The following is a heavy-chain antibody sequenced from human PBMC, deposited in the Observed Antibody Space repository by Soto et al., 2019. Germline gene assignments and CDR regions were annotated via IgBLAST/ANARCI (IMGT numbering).Heavy chain of an antibody. Sequence: QVQLQESGPGLEKASETLSLTCTVSGGSMSGYYWSWIRQPPWKGLEWIGFIYDSGATIYNPSLRSRGTNSIDTSKNQFSLKLTSVTAADTAVYYCARVSHIVVVPAFRGAFDVWGQGAMITVPS. CDR3: ARVSHIVVVPAFRGAFDV. CDR1: GGSMSGYY. D-gene: IGHD2-21*02. V-gene: IGHV4-59*01. CDR2: IYDSGAT. J-gene: IGHJ3*01.